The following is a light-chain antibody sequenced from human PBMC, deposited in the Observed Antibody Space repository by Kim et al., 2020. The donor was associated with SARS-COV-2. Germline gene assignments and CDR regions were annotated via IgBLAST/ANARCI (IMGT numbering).Light chain of an antibody. CDR3: QQYQSYPVT. J-gene: IGKJ5*01. Sequence: ASVGDRASMTCRASQDIKNNLGWFQQKPGKAPRSRIYAASSLQSGVPSKFSGSGTGTDFTLTISSLQPEDFATYYCQQYQSYPVTFGQGTRLEIK. CDR2: AAS. CDR1: QDIKNN. V-gene: IGKV1-16*02.